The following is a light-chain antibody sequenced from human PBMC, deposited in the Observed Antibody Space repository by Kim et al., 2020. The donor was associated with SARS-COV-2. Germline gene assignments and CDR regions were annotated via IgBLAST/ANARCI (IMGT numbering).Light chain of an antibody. Sequence: LLPGERAPLSCRASQSVSSCYLAWYQQNPGQAPRLLIYGASSRATGIPDRFSGSGSGTDFPLTISRLAPEDFAVYFCQQYGSSPRTFGQGTKLEI. CDR2: GAS. J-gene: IGKJ2*01. V-gene: IGKV3-20*01. CDR3: QQYGSSPRT. CDR1: QSVSSCY.